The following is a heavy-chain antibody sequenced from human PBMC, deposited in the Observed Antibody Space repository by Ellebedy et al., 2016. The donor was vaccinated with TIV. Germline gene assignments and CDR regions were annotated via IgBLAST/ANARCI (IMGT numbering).Heavy chain of an antibody. J-gene: IGHJ6*03. D-gene: IGHD3-3*01. V-gene: IGHV3-11*01. Sequence: GGSLRLXCAASGFSFSDYYMTWIRQAPGKGLEWVSYISRSGDTIYHADSVKGRFTISRDNAKNSLYLQMNSLRAEDTAVYYCARVDGYYDSWSAYYFESTPYYMDVWGKGTTVTVSS. CDR3: ARVDGYYDSWSAYYFESTPYYMDV. CDR2: ISRSGDTI. CDR1: GFSFSDYY.